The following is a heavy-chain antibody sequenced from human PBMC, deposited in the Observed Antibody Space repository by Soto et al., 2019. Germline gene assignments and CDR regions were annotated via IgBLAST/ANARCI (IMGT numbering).Heavy chain of an antibody. D-gene: IGHD3-22*01. V-gene: IGHV3-23*01. CDR2: MSGSGVST. CDR1: GVTFSSYA. CDR3: AKDYSCDSPGYKRFDY. J-gene: IGHJ4*02. Sequence: GGTLRLSWAVSGVTFSSYAMSWARQAPGKGLEWVSAMSGSGVSTYYADSVKGRFTISRDNSKNTLYLQMNSPRADDTAVHYCAKDYSCDSPGYKRFDYWGRGTMVTVSS.